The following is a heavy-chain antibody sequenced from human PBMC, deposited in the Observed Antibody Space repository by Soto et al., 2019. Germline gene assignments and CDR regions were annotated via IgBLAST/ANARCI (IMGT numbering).Heavy chain of an antibody. CDR3: ASAGAAAAYNWFDP. D-gene: IGHD6-13*01. Sequence: GGSLRLSCAASGFTFSSYGMHWVRQAPGKGLEWVAVIWYDGSNKYYADSVKGRFTISRDNSKNTLYLQMNSLRAEDTAVYYCASAGAAAAYNWFDPCGQGTLVTVSS. V-gene: IGHV3-33*01. J-gene: IGHJ5*02. CDR1: GFTFSSYG. CDR2: IWYDGSNK.